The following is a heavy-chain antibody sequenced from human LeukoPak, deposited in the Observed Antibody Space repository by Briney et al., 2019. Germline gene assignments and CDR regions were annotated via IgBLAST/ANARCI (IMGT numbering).Heavy chain of an antibody. Sequence: PSGTLSLTCGVSGGSVSSTNWWTWIRQPPGKGLEWIGEVHLDGRTNFNPSLKSRLTMSVDLSENHVSLKLTSVTAADTAVYYCARHTDDLGYFQHWGQGTLVTVS. D-gene: IGHD3-16*01. V-gene: IGHV4-4*02. J-gene: IGHJ1*01. CDR1: GGSVSSTNW. CDR2: VHLDGRT. CDR3: ARHTDDLGYFQH.